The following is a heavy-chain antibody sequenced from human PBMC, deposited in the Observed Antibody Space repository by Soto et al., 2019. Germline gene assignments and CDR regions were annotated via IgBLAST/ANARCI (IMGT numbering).Heavy chain of an antibody. Sequence: GASVKVSCKASGYTFTSYYMHWVRQAPGQGLEWMGIINPSGGSTSYAQKFQGRVTMTRDTSTSTVYMELSSLRSEDTAVYYCARANYDFWSGYYWDTNNYYYYYMDVWGKGTTVTVSS. CDR1: GYTFTSYY. V-gene: IGHV1-46*03. CDR3: ARANYDFWSGYYWDTNNYYYYYMDV. CDR2: INPSGGST. J-gene: IGHJ6*03. D-gene: IGHD3-3*01.